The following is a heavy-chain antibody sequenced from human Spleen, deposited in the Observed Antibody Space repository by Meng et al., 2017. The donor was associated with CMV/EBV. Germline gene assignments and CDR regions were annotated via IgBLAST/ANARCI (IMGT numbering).Heavy chain of an antibody. Sequence: FSAFSLRTSGVSVGWLRPPPGTALEWLALIDWDDEKRYSSSLKSRLTITKDTSKNQVVLTMTNMDPVDTATFYCARRRAGVTTLFDFWGQGTLVTVSS. D-gene: IGHD4-17*01. CDR3: ARRRAGVTTLFDF. V-gene: IGHV2-5*02. CDR2: IDWDDEK. J-gene: IGHJ5*01. CDR1: AFSLRTSGVS.